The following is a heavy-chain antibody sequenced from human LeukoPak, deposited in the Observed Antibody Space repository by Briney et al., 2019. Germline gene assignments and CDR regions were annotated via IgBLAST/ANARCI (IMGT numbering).Heavy chain of an antibody. D-gene: IGHD3-10*01. Sequence: PSETLSLTCTVSGGSISSSSYYWSWIRQPPGKGLEWIGYIYYSGSTNYNPSLKSRVTISVDTSKNQFSLKVSSVTAADTAVYYCARRELLSTPDAFDIWGQGTMVTVSS. CDR1: GGSISSSSYY. V-gene: IGHV4-61*05. J-gene: IGHJ3*02. CDR2: IYYSGST. CDR3: ARRELLSTPDAFDI.